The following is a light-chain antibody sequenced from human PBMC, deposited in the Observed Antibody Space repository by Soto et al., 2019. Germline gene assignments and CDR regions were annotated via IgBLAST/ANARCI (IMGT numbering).Light chain of an antibody. V-gene: IGKV1-39*01. CDR2: DAS. CDR1: QTISTY. Sequence: DIQMTQSPSSLSASVGDRVTITCRASQTISTYLNWYQQKPGKAPRLLIYDASSLLSGVPSRFSGSASGTEFTLTISSLQPEDFATYYCQQASTFPFTFGGGTEVQIK. J-gene: IGKJ4*01. CDR3: QQASTFPFT.